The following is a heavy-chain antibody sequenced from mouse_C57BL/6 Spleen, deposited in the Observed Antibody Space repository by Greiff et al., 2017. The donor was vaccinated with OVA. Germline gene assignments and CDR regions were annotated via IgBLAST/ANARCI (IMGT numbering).Heavy chain of an antibody. CDR1: GYTFTDYY. Sequence: EVQLQQSGPELVKPGASVKISCKASGYTFTDYYMNWVKQSHGKSLEWIGDINPNNGGTSYNQKFKGKATLTVDKSSSTAYMELRSLTSEDSAVYYCASPDYYGSSYYWDFDVWGTGTTVTVSS. J-gene: IGHJ1*03. CDR2: INPNNGGT. CDR3: ASPDYYGSSYYWDFDV. D-gene: IGHD1-1*01. V-gene: IGHV1-26*01.